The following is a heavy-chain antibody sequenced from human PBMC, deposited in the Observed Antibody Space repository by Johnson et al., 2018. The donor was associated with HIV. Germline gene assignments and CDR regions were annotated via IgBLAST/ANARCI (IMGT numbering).Heavy chain of an antibody. Sequence: VQLVESGGGVVQPGRSLRFSCAASGFTFSSYGMHWVRQAPGKGLEWVAVISYDGSNKYYADSVKGRFTISRDNSKNTLYLQMNSLRPEDTAVYYCARDRTSYGWIHDAFDIWGQGTMVTVSS. V-gene: IGHV3-30*03. CDR2: ISYDGSNK. J-gene: IGHJ3*02. CDR3: ARDRTSYGWIHDAFDI. D-gene: IGHD3-16*02. CDR1: GFTFSSYG.